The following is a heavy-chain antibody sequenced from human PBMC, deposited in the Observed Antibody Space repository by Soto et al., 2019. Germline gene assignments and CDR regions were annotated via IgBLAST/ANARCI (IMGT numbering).Heavy chain of an antibody. V-gene: IGHV4-59*01. D-gene: IGHD6-6*01. Sequence: SETLSLTCTVSGGSISSYYWSWIRQPPGKGLEWIGYIYYSGSTNYNPSLKSRVTISVDTSKNQFSLKLSSVTAADTAVYYCARILAESSDPSYYYYYGMDVWGQGTTVTVSS. J-gene: IGHJ6*02. CDR1: GGSISSYY. CDR2: IYYSGST. CDR3: ARILAESSDPSYYYYYGMDV.